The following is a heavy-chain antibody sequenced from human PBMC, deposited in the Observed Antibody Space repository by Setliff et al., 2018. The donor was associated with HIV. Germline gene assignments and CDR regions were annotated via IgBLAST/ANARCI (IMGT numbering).Heavy chain of an antibody. Sequence: SETLSLTCTVSGYSISSGYYWGWIRQPPGKGLEWIGYMYYSGNTNYNPSLKSRVTVSVDTSKRQFSLKLNSVTAADTAVYFCAKSSPSIGYISDHWGQGTLVTAPQ. J-gene: IGHJ4*02. CDR3: AKSSPSIGYISDH. V-gene: IGHV4-61*01. D-gene: IGHD5-12*01. CDR1: GYSISSGYY. CDR2: MYYSGNT.